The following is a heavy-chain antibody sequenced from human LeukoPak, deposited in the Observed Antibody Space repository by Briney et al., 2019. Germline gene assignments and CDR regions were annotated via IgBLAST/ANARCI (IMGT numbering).Heavy chain of an antibody. V-gene: IGHV3-30*02. CDR2: IRYDGSNK. CDR1: GFTFSSYG. CDR3: AKEMGKTHFPPFDY. J-gene: IGHJ4*02. Sequence: GGSLRLSCAASGFTFSSYGMHWVRQAPGKGLEWVAFIRYDGSNKYYADSVKGRFTISRDNSKNTLYLQMNSLRAEDTAVYYCAKEMGKTHFPPFDYWGQGTLVTVSS. D-gene: IGHD1-26*01.